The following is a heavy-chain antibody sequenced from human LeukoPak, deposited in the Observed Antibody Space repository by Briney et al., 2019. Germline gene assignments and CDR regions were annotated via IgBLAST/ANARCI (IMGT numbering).Heavy chain of an antibody. CDR1: GGSFSGYY. CDR3: ARGVYCSGGNCFSPLDY. Sequence: SETLSLTCAVYGGSFSGYYWSWIRQPPGKELEWIGEINHSGSTNYKPSLKSRATISVDTSKNQFSLKLSSVTAADTAVYYCARGVYCSGGNCFSPLDYWGQGTLVTVSS. V-gene: IGHV4-34*01. D-gene: IGHD2-15*01. CDR2: INHSGST. J-gene: IGHJ4*02.